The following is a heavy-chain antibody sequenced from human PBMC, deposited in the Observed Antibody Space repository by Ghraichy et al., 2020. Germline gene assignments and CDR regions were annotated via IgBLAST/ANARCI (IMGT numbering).Heavy chain of an antibody. J-gene: IGHJ4*02. CDR3: ARGYCSGGSCYSSPHYFDY. V-gene: IGHV4-34*01. Sequence: SETLSLTCAVYGGSFSGYYWSWIRQPPGKGLEWIGEINHSGSTNYNPSLKSRVTISVDTSKNQFSLKLSSVTAADTAVYYCARGYCSGGSCYSSPHYFDYWGQGTLVTVSS. D-gene: IGHD2-15*01. CDR2: INHSGST. CDR1: GGSFSGYY.